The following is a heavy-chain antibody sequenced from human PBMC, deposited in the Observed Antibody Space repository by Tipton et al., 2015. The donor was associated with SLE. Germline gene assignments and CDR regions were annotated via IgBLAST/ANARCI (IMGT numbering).Heavy chain of an antibody. J-gene: IGHJ4*02. CDR2: VYYSGST. CDR3: ARGRAYDFWKGPFDY. Sequence: LRLSCTVSGFSFSSYYWSWIRQPPGKGLEWIGYVYYSGSTNYNPSLRGRITTSVDTSKNQFSLKLSSVTAADTAVYYCARGRAYDFWKGPFDYWGQGTLVTVSS. V-gene: IGHV4-59*12. CDR1: GFSFSSYY. D-gene: IGHD3-3*01.